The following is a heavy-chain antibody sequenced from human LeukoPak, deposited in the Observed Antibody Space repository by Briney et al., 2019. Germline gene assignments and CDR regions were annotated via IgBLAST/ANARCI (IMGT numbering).Heavy chain of an antibody. J-gene: IGHJ4*02. V-gene: IGHV1-18*01. D-gene: IGHD3-22*01. CDR2: ISAYNGNT. Sequence: GASVTVSCKASGYTFTSYGISWVRQAPGQGLEWMGWISAYNGNTNYAQKLQGRVTMTTDTSTSTAYMELRSLRSDDTAVYYCARAPAEYYDSSGYPLHFDYWGQGTLVTVSS. CDR1: GYTFTSYG. CDR3: ARAPAEYYDSSGYPLHFDY.